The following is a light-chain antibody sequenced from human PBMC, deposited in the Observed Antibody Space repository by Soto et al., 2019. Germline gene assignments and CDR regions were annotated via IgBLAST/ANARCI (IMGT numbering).Light chain of an antibody. J-gene: IGLJ1*01. CDR3: QTWGTGIHYV. Sequence: QSVLTQSPSASASLGASVKLTCTLSSGHSSYAIAWHQQQPEKGPRYLMKLNSDGSHSKGDGIPDRFSGSSSGAERYLTISSLQSEHEADYYCQTWGTGIHYVFGTGTKVTVL. CDR1: SGHSSYA. CDR2: LNSDGSH. V-gene: IGLV4-69*01.